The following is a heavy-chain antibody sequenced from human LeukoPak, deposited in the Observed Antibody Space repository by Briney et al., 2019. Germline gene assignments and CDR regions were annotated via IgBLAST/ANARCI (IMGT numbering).Heavy chain of an antibody. D-gene: IGHD3-22*01. V-gene: IGHV1-2*02. J-gene: IGHJ4*02. CDR3: ASGFSSSYYYDSSGSYFDY. CDR2: IKTNSGGT. Sequence: ASVKVSCKASGYTFTGYFMHWVRQAPGQGLEWMGWIKTNSGGTKYAQKFQGRVTMTRDTSISTAYMELSRLRSDDTAVYYCASGFSSSYYYDSSGSYFDYWGQGTLVTVSS. CDR1: GYTFTGYF.